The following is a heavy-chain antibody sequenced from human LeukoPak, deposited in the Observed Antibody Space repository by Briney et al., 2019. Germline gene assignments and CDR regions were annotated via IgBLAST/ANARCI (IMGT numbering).Heavy chain of an antibody. V-gene: IGHV3-33*01. Sequence: GGSLRLSCAASGFTFGSYGMHWVRQAPGKGLEWVAVIWYDGGNKYYADSVKGRFTISRDNSKNTLYLQMNSLRAEDTAVYYCARGAGWVVVPAAYFDYWGQGTLVTVSS. CDR2: IWYDGGNK. CDR3: ARGAGWVVVPAAYFDY. D-gene: IGHD2-2*01. CDR1: GFTFGSYG. J-gene: IGHJ4*02.